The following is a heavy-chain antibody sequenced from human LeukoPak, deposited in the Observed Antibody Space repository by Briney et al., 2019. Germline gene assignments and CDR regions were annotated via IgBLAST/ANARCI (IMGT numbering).Heavy chain of an antibody. CDR3: ARGPAAGSSY. Sequence: PSETLSLTCTVSGASINSYYWSWIRQPPGKGLEWIGYIYSSGSTNYNPSLKSRVTISVDTSKNQFSLKLTSMTAADTAVYHCARGPAAGSSYWGQGTLVTVSS. CDR2: IYSSGST. D-gene: IGHD6-13*01. V-gene: IGHV4-59*01. CDR1: GASINSYY. J-gene: IGHJ4*02.